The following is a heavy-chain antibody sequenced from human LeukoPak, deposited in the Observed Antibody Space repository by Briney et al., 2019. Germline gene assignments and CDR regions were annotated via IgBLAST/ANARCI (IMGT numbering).Heavy chain of an antibody. J-gene: IGHJ4*02. Sequence: PGRFLRLSCAPSGFTFDDYAMHGVPHAPGKGLEWVSVISWNRGSIGYADSVKGRFTISRDNAKNSLYLQMKSLRAEDTALYYCAKGLHYYDSSGYYYFDYWGQGTLVTVSS. CDR3: AKGLHYYDSSGYYYFDY. V-gene: IGHV3-9*01. CDR2: ISWNRGSI. CDR1: GFTFDDYA. D-gene: IGHD3-22*01.